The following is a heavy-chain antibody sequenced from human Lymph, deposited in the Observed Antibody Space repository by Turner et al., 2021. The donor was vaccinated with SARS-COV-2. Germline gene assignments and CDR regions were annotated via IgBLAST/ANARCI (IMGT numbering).Heavy chain of an antibody. CDR1: GFTVSYNY. D-gene: IGHD3-3*01. Sequence: EVQLVESGGGLIQPGGSLRLPCAASGFTVSYNYMTWVRQAPGKGLEWVSVIYSGGSTYYADSVKGRFTISRDSSKNTLYLQMNSLRAEDTAVYYCARDLMEVGGMDVWGQGTTVTVSS. V-gene: IGHV3-53*01. CDR3: ARDLMEVGGMDV. J-gene: IGHJ6*02. CDR2: IYSGGST.